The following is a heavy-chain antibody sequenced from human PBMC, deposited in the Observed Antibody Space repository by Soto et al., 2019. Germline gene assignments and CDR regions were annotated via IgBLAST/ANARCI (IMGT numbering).Heavy chain of an antibody. V-gene: IGHV3-30*03. CDR2: ISYDGSNK. J-gene: IGHJ4*02. Sequence: QVQLVESGGGVVQPGRSLRLSCAASGFTFSSYGMHWVRQAPGKGLEWVAVISYDGSNKYYADSVKGRFTISRDNSKNTLYLQMNSLRAEDTAVYYCAIMVVAATDYWGQGTLVTVSS. CDR1: GFTFSSYG. CDR3: AIMVVAATDY. D-gene: IGHD2-15*01.